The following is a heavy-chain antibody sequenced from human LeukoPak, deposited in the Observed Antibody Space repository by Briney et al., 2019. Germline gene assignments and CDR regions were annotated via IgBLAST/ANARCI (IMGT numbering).Heavy chain of an antibody. D-gene: IGHD1-26*01. J-gene: IGHJ4*02. CDR2: IYYSGST. V-gene: IGHV4-59*08. CDR1: VGSINNYY. CDR3: ARLSGSPHPPFDY. Sequence: PSETLSLTCTVSVGSINNYYWTWIRQPPGKGLEWIGYIYYSGSTYYNPSLKSRVTISVDTSKNQFSLKLTSVTAADTAVYYCARLSGSPHPPFDYWGQGTLVTVSS.